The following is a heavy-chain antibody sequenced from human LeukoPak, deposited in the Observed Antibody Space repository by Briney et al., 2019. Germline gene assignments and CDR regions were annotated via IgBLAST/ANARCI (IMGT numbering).Heavy chain of an antibody. D-gene: IGHD3-16*01. CDR1: GFTFSSYS. CDR3: ARARPGYLWGEGAFDI. CDR2: ISSSSSYI. V-gene: IGHV3-21*01. J-gene: IGHJ3*02. Sequence: KPGGSLRLSCAASGFTFSSYSMNWVRQAPGKGLEWVSSISSSSSYIYYADSVKGRFTISRDNAMNSLYLQMNSLRAEDTAVYYCARARPGYLWGEGAFDIWGQGTMVTVSS.